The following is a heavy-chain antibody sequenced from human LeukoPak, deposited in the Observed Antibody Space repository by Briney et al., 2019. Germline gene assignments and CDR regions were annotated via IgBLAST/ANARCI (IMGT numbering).Heavy chain of an antibody. Sequence: PGGSLRLSCAASGFTFSSYWMSWVRQAPGKGLEWVANIKQDGSEKYYVDSVKGRFTISRDNAKNSLYLRMNSLRAEDTAVYYCARDHHRSSWWGAFDYWGQGTQVTVSS. CDR3: ARDHHRSSWWGAFDY. V-gene: IGHV3-7*03. CDR2: IKQDGSEK. D-gene: IGHD6-13*01. J-gene: IGHJ4*02. CDR1: GFTFSSYW.